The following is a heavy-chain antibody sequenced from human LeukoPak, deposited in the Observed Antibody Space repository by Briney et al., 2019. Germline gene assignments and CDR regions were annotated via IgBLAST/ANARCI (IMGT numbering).Heavy chain of an antibody. V-gene: IGHV1-2*04. CDR3: ARDFGWFGEKGAFDI. D-gene: IGHD3-10*01. Sequence: ASVKVSCKASGYTFTGYYMHWVRQAPGQGLEWMGWINPNSGGTNYAQKFQGWVTMTRDTSISTAHMELSRLRSDDTAVYYCARDFGWFGEKGAFDIWGQGTMVTVSS. J-gene: IGHJ3*02. CDR1: GYTFTGYY. CDR2: INPNSGGT.